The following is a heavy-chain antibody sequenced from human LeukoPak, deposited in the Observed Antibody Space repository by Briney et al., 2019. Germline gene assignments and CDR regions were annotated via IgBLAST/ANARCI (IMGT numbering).Heavy chain of an antibody. CDR1: GASISSYW. Sequence: PSETLSLTCDVSGASISSYWWSWIRQPAGKGLEWIGRMYTDGDTNYNPALKSRVTVSVDTSKNLFSLKLISVTAADTAVYYCAIAPAGCGGTCPFDSWGQGTLVTVSS. V-gene: IGHV4-4*07. CDR3: AIAPAGCGGTCPFDS. CDR2: MYTDGDT. J-gene: IGHJ4*02. D-gene: IGHD2-15*01.